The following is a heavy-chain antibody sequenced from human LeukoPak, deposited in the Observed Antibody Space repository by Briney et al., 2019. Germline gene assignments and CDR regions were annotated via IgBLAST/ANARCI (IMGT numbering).Heavy chain of an antibody. CDR3: ARDGTYYYDSSGLD. CDR1: GYTFTSYG. J-gene: IGHJ4*02. CDR2: ISAYNGNT. D-gene: IGHD3-22*01. Sequence: GASVTVSCKASGYTFTSYGISWVRQAPGQGLEWMGWISAYNGNTNYAQKLQGRVTMTTDTSTSTAYMELRSLRSDDTAVYYCARDGTYYYDSSGLDWGQGTLVTVSS. V-gene: IGHV1-18*01.